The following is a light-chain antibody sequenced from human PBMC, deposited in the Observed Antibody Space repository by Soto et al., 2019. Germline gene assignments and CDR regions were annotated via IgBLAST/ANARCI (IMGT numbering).Light chain of an antibody. J-gene: IGKJ1*01. V-gene: IGKV3-15*01. Sequence: IVMTQPPVTLSVSPGEGAALSCRASQSVASNLAWYQQRPGQAPRLLIYAASTRVTGIPARFSGSGSGTEFTLTISGLQPEDFAVYYCHHFGSLPETFGQGTNVE. CDR1: QSVASN. CDR3: HHFGSLPET. CDR2: AAS.